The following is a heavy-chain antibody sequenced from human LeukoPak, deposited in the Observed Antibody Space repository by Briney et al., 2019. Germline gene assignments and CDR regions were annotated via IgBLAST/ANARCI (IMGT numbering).Heavy chain of an antibody. CDR1: GFTFGSYA. D-gene: IGHD1-26*01. CDR3: AKDWDRSGGYYFDS. Sequence: GGSLRLSCAASGFTFGSYAMSWVRQAPGKGLEWVSTISDSGGSTYYAVSVEDRFATSRDNPKNTLYLQMNSLRPEDTAVYYCAKDWDRSGGYYFDSWGQGTLVTVSS. J-gene: IGHJ4*02. V-gene: IGHV3-23*01. CDR2: ISDSGGST.